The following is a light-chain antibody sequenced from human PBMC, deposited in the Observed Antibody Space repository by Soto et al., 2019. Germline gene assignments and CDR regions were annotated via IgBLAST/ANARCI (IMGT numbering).Light chain of an antibody. CDR1: QSISSY. CDR2: AAS. Sequence: DIQMTESPSSLSASVGDRVSITCRASQSISSYLNWFQQKPGKAPKLLIYAASILQNGVPSRFSGTESGTEFTLTISSLRPDDFATYYCQQYNDYSAWTFGQGTKVDIK. CDR3: QQYNDYSAWT. V-gene: IGKV1-39*01. J-gene: IGKJ1*01.